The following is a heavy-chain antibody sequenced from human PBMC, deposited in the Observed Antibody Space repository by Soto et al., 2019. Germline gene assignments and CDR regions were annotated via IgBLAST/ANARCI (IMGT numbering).Heavy chain of an antibody. CDR2: INHSGST. J-gene: IGHJ4*02. CDR3: ARGHRTYYYGSGNPQYYFDY. V-gene: IGHV4-34*01. Sequence: SETLSLTCAVYGGSFSGYYWSWIRQPPGKGLEWIGEINHSGSTNYNPSLKSRVTISVDTSKNQFSLKLSSVTAADTAVYYCARGHRTYYYGSGNPQYYFDYWGQGTLVTVSS. CDR1: GGSFSGYY. D-gene: IGHD3-10*01.